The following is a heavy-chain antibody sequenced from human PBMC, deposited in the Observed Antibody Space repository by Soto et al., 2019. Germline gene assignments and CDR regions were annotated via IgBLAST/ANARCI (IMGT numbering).Heavy chain of an antibody. Sequence: PAETLSLTSTVSGDSVTRGNYLWSWILQPPGKGLEWIGHIYYRGGTNYSPSLKSRVTISLDTSNNHFSMKVTSVTVADTAVYYCAMIPVDKYMLCWFDPWGQGTLVTVPQ. CDR3: AMIPVDKYMLCWFDP. CDR2: IYYRGGT. J-gene: IGHJ5*01. CDR1: GDSVTRGNYL. V-gene: IGHV4-61*03. D-gene: IGHD3-16*01.